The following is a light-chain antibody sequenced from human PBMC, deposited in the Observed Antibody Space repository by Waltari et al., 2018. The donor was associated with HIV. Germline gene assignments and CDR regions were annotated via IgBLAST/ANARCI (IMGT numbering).Light chain of an antibody. V-gene: IGLV1-40*01. CDR2: GNS. Sequence: QSVLTQPPPVSGAPGQRVTISCTGSRSNIGAGYDVHWSQQLPGTAPKLLIYGNSNRPSGVPDRFSGSKSGTSASLAITGLQAEDEADYYCQSYDSSLSGSGVFGGGTKLTVL. CDR3: QSYDSSLSGSGV. J-gene: IGLJ3*02. CDR1: RSNIGAGYD.